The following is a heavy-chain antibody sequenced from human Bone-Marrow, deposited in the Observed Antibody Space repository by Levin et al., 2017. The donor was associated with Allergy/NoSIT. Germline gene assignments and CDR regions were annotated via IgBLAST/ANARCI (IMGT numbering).Heavy chain of an antibody. CDR3: ARTLYYYDSSGYYSLDAFDI. Sequence: SVKVSCKASGGTFSSYAISWVRQAPGQGLEWMGGIIPIFGTANYAQKFQGRVTITADKSTSTAYMELSSLRSEDTAVYYCARTLYYYDSSGYYSLDAFDIWGQGTMVTVSS. V-gene: IGHV1-69*06. CDR1: GGTFSSYA. CDR2: IIPIFGTA. J-gene: IGHJ3*02. D-gene: IGHD3-22*01.